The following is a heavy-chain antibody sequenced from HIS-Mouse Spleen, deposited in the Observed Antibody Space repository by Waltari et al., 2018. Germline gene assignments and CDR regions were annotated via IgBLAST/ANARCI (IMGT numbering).Heavy chain of an antibody. CDR3: ARGTGILDAFDI. CDR1: GFPFSSYS. D-gene: IGHD3-3*01. Sequence: EVQLVESGGGLVKPGGSLRLSCAASGFPFSSYSMTWVRQSPGKGLEWVSSISSSSSYIYYADSVKGRFTISRDNAKNSLYLQMNSLRAEDTAVYYCARGTGILDAFDIWGQGTMVTVSS. J-gene: IGHJ3*02. V-gene: IGHV3-21*01. CDR2: ISSSSSYI.